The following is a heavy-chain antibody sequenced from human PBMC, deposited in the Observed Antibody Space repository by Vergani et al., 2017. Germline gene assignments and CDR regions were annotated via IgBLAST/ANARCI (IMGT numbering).Heavy chain of an antibody. Sequence: QVHLQEAGPGLVKPAETLSLTCTVSGDSMNNYYWNWIRQTPGKGLEWIGYIYLGGTTNYNPSLESRVSLSADTSKNQFSLKLSSVTAADTSVYYCARFLTGTTIYYYYGMDVWGQGTTVTVSS. D-gene: IGHD1-20*01. CDR2: IYLGGTT. V-gene: IGHV4-59*12. J-gene: IGHJ6*02. CDR1: GDSMNNYY. CDR3: ARFLTGTTIYYYYGMDV.